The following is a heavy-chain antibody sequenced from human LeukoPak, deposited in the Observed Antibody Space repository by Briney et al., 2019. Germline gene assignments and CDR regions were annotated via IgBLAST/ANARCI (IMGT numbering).Heavy chain of an antibody. CDR2: IYTSGST. D-gene: IGHD2-21*01. Sequence: SETLSLTCTVSGGSISSGSYYWSWIRQPAGKGLEWIGRIYTSGSTNYNPSLKSRVTISVDTSKNQFSLKLSSVTAADTAVYYCARGGYCGGDCSTAEYFQHWGQGTLVTVSP. V-gene: IGHV4-61*02. J-gene: IGHJ1*01. CDR3: ARGGYCGGDCSTAEYFQH. CDR1: GGSISSGSYY.